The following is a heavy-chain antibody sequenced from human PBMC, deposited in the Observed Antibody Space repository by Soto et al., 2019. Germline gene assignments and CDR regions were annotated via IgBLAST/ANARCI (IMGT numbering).Heavy chain of an antibody. CDR3: AKDLWVATIYDAFDI. CDR1: GFVYSSCA. D-gene: IGHD5-12*01. Sequence: PGGSLRLSCAASGFVYSSCAMIWVRQAPGKGLEWVSAISGSGGSTYYADSVKGRFTISRDNSKNTLYLQMNSLRAEDTAVYYCAKDLWVATIYDAFDIWGQGTMVTVSS. CDR2: ISGSGGST. V-gene: IGHV3-23*01. J-gene: IGHJ3*02.